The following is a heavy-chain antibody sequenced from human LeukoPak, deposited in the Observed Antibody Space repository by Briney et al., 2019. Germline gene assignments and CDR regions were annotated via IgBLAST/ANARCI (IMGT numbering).Heavy chain of an antibody. CDR3: ASSRYNWNGYFDY. J-gene: IGHJ4*02. Sequence: GESLKISCKGSGYSFTSYWIGWVRQMPGKGLEWMGIIYPGDSDTRYSPSFQGQVTISADKSTSTAYLQWSSLKASDTAMYYCASSRYNWNGYFDYWGQGTLVTVSS. CDR1: GYSFTSYW. V-gene: IGHV5-51*01. CDR2: IYPGDSDT. D-gene: IGHD1-20*01.